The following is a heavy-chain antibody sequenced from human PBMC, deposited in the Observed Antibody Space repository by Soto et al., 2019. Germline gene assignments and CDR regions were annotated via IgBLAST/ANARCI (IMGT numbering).Heavy chain of an antibody. D-gene: IGHD1-20*01. Sequence: QVQLVQSGAEVKKPGSSVKVSCKASGGTFNTYSISWVRQAPGQGLEWMGGSLPIFVTAHYAQNFQGRVTITADESTSTAYMELSSLRSDDTAVYYCARGGRYPKSPYYYGMDVWGQGTTVTVSS. J-gene: IGHJ6*02. CDR3: ARGGRYPKSPYYYGMDV. CDR1: GGTFNTYS. CDR2: SLPIFVTA. V-gene: IGHV1-69*01.